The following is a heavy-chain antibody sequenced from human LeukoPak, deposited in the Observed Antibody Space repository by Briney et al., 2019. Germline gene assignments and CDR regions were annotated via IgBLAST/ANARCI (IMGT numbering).Heavy chain of an antibody. CDR1: GYSISSGYY. J-gene: IGHJ4*02. CDR2: INHSGST. D-gene: IGHD5-12*01. CDR3: VRDKSGATTFDY. V-gene: IGHV4-38-2*02. Sequence: PSETLSLTCSVSGYSISSGYYWGWIRQPPGEGLEFVGSINHSGSTYYSPSLKSRVIISLDMSKNQFSLKLSSVTAADTAFYYCVRDKSGATTFDYWGQGTLVTVSS.